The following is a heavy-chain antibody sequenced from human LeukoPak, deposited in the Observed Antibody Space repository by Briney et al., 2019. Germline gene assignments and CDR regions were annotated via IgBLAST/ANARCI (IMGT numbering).Heavy chain of an antibody. V-gene: IGHV1-24*01. CDR2: FDPEDGET. D-gene: IGHD3-22*01. CDR3: ATLYDSSGYYVIDY. Sequence: ASVKVSCKASGYTFTSYGISWVRQAPGIGLEWMGGFDPEDGETIYAQKFQGRVTMTEDTSTDTAYMELSSLRSEDTAVYYCATLYDSSGYYVIDYWGQGTLVTVSS. J-gene: IGHJ4*02. CDR1: GYTFTSYG.